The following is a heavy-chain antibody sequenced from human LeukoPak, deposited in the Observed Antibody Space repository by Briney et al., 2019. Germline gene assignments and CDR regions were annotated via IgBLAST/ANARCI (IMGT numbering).Heavy chain of an antibody. J-gene: IGHJ5*02. D-gene: IGHD3-10*02. CDR2: IFYSGST. V-gene: IGHV4-39*01. Sequence: ASETLSLTCTVSGGSISSRSYYWGWLRQPPGKGLEGIVSIFYSGSTYHNPSLKSRVTISVDTSKSQFSLKLSSVTAADTAVYFCARHPLKAYVSDWFDPWGQGTLVTVSS. CDR1: GGSISSRSYY. CDR3: ARHPLKAYVSDWFDP.